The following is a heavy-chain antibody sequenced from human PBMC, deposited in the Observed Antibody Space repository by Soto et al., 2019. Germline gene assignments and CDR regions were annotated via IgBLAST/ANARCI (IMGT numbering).Heavy chain of an antibody. J-gene: IGHJ6*04. V-gene: IGHV3-23*01. CDR2: ISGSGGST. CDR3: AKDPPIHYYYGSGSHPGV. D-gene: IGHD3-10*01. CDR1: GFTFSSYA. Sequence: GGSLRLSCAASGFTFSSYAMSWVRQAPGKGLEWVSAISGSGGSTYYADSVKGRFTISRDNSKNTLYLQMNSLRAEDTAVYYCAKDPPIHYYYGSGSHPGVWGKGTTVTVSS.